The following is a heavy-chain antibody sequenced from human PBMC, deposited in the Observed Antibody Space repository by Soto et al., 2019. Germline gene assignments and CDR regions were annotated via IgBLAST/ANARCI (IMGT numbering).Heavy chain of an antibody. D-gene: IGHD7-27*01. CDR2: IYYSGST. Sequence: SETLSLTCTVSGGSISSGDYYWSWIRQPPGKGLEWIGYIYYSGSTYYNPSLKSRVTISVDTSKSQFSLNVTSVTAADTAVYFCARGRYCLTGRCFPNWFDSWGQGALVTVSS. CDR1: GGSISSGDYY. J-gene: IGHJ5*01. CDR3: ARGRYCLTGRCFPNWFDS. V-gene: IGHV4-30-4*01.